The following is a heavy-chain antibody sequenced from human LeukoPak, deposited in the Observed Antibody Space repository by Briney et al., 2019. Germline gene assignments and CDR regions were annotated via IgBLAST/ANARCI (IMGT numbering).Heavy chain of an antibody. J-gene: IGHJ4*02. CDR3: ARSIGAAYFDN. Sequence: GGSLRLSCAASGFTFSSYEMNWVRQAPGKGLEWVSFISSGSNDIYYADSVKGRFTISRDNAKNSLYLEMNSLRAEDTAVYYCARSIGAAYFDNWGQGTLVTVSS. D-gene: IGHD6-13*01. CDR2: ISSGSNDI. V-gene: IGHV3-21*01. CDR1: GFTFSSYE.